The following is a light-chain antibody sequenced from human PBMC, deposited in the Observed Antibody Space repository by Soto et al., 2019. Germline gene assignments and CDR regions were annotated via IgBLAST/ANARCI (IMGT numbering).Light chain of an antibody. CDR1: SSDIGRYNF. CDR3: TSYTITSPYG. Sequence: QSVLAQPASMSGSPGQSITISCTGTSSDIGRYNFVSWYQHHPGKAPKLIIYEATKRPSGVSYRFSGSKSGNTASLTISGIQAEDEADYYCTSYTITSPYGVGTGTKVTVL. J-gene: IGLJ1*01. V-gene: IGLV2-14*01. CDR2: EAT.